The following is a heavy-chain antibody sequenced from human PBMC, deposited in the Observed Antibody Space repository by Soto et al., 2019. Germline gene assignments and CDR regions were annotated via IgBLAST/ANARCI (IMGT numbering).Heavy chain of an antibody. CDR3: ARRSYDNSGYYYVDY. J-gene: IGHJ4*02. CDR1: GDSITSSNKY. V-gene: IGHV4-39*01. D-gene: IGHD3-22*01. Sequence: QLHLQESGPGLVKPSETLSLTCTVSGDSITSSNKYWGWARQPPGKGLEWIGSTYYRGSAYYSPSLKCRXTXTIDSSENQLSLKLSSVTAADTAVYYCARRSYDNSGYYYVDYWGQGTLVTVSS. CDR2: TYYRGSA.